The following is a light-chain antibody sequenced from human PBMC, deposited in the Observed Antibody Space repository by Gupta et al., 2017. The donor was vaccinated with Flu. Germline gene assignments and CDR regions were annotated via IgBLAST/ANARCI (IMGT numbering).Light chain of an antibody. J-gene: IGLJ3*02. CDR2: RNS. V-gene: IGLV1-47*01. CDR3: AAGDANWDGPV. Sequence: ISCSGSSSNIGSKYFYWYQHHTATAPKLLIHRNSQRHSGAPDRFSGAKSGTSASLSTSGLRAEDEGDYCCAAGDANWDGPVFGGGTNVTVL. CDR1: SSNIGSKY.